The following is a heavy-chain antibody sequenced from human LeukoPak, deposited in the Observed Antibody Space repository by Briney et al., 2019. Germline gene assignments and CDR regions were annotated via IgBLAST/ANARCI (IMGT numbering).Heavy chain of an antibody. CDR1: GGTFSSYA. Sequence: GASVKVSCKDSGGTFSSYAISWVRQAPGQGLEWMGRIIPILGIANYAQKFQGRVTITADKSTSTAYMELSSLRSEDTAVYYCARWINDSGYFDYWGQGTLVTVSS. J-gene: IGHJ4*02. CDR2: IIPILGIA. D-gene: IGHD3-22*01. V-gene: IGHV1-69*04. CDR3: ARWINDSGYFDY.